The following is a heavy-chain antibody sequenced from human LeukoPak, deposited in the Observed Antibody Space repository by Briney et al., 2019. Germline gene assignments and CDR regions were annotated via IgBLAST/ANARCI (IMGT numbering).Heavy chain of an antibody. D-gene: IGHD3-10*01. Sequence: KPSETLSLTCAVYGGSFSGYYWSWIRQPPGKGLEWIGEIDHSGSTNYNPSLKSRVTISVDTSKKQFSLKLSSVTAADTAVYYCARETPYGSGSYPFDYWGQGILVTVSS. CDR3: ARETPYGSGSYPFDY. CDR1: GGSFSGYY. CDR2: IDHSGST. J-gene: IGHJ4*02. V-gene: IGHV4-34*01.